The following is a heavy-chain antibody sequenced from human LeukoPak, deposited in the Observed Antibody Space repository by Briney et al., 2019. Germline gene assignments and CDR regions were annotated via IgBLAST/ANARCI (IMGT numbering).Heavy chain of an antibody. CDR1: GFTFSSYA. CDR3: ARGPHSRNWFDP. J-gene: IGHJ5*02. V-gene: IGHV3-23*01. CDR2: ISGSGGST. D-gene: IGHD2-15*01. Sequence: PGGSLRLSCAASGFTFSSYAMSWVRQAPAKGLEWVSAISGSGGSTYYADSVKGRFTISRDNSKNTLYLQMNSLRAEDTAVYYCARGPHSRNWFDPWGQGTLVTVSS.